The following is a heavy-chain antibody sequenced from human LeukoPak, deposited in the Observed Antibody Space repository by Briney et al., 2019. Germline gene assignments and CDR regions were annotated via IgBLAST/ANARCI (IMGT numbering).Heavy chain of an antibody. Sequence: SVKVSCKASGGTFSSYAISWVRQAPGQGLEWMGRIIPIFGTANYAQKSQGRVTITTDESTSTAYMELSSLRSEDTAVYYCANGNPYVWGSYDYWGQGTLVTVSS. V-gene: IGHV1-69*05. D-gene: IGHD3-16*01. CDR1: GGTFSSYA. CDR2: IIPIFGTA. CDR3: ANGNPYVWGSYDY. J-gene: IGHJ4*02.